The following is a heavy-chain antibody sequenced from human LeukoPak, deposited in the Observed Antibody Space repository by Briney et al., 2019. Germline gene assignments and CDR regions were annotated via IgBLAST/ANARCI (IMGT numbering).Heavy chain of an antibody. V-gene: IGHV3-21*01. CDR2: ISRNSVNI. CDR1: GFTFSSYS. D-gene: IGHD3-10*01. CDR3: ARSGLRGTYPHIFDI. Sequence: GGSLRLSCAASGFTFSSYSMNWVRQAPGKGLEWVSSISRNSVNIYYGDSLKGRVTTSRDNAKNSLYLQMNSLRGEDTAVYLCARSGLRGTYPHIFDIWGQGTLVTVSS. J-gene: IGHJ3*02.